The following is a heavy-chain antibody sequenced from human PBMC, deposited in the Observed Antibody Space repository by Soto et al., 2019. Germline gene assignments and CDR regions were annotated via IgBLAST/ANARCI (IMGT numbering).Heavy chain of an antibody. Sequence: VASVKVSCKASGGTFSSYAISWVRQAPGQGLEWMGGIIPIFGTANYAQKFQGRVTITADESTSTAYMELSSLRSEDTAVYYCARGERNNDFWSGYTGYYYYGMDVWGQGTTVTVSS. CDR2: IIPIFGTA. CDR1: GGTFSSYA. CDR3: ARGERNNDFWSGYTGYYYYGMDV. D-gene: IGHD3-3*01. V-gene: IGHV1-69*13. J-gene: IGHJ6*02.